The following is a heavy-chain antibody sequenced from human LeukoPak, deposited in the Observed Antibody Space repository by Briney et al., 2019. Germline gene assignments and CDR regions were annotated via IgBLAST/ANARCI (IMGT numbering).Heavy chain of an antibody. V-gene: IGHV3-15*01. CDR2: LKRKSDGGTT. J-gene: IGHJ4*02. Sequence: GGSLRLSCAASGFTFSNAWMSWVRQTPGKGPEGVGRLKRKSDGGTTDYAAPVKGRFTISRDDSKNTLYLQMNSLKTEDTALYYCTTRRITIFGVGTYYFDYWGQGTLVTVSS. CDR3: TTRRITIFGVGTYYFDY. CDR1: GFTFSNAW. D-gene: IGHD3-3*01.